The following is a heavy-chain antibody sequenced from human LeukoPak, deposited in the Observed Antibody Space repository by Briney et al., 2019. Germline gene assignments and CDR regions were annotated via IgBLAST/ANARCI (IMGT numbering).Heavy chain of an antibody. CDR1: GYSFTNYW. Sequence: GESLKISCKGSGYSFTNYWIGWVRQMPGKGLDWMGIIYPHDSNPRYSPSFQGQVTILADKSISTAYLQWSSLKASDTAMYYCARAISGETSGYYYADYWGQGTLVTVSS. CDR3: ARAISGETSGYYYADY. V-gene: IGHV5-51*01. CDR2: IYPHDSNP. J-gene: IGHJ4*02. D-gene: IGHD3-22*01.